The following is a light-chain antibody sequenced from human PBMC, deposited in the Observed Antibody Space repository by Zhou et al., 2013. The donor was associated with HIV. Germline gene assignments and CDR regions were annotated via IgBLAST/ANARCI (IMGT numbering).Light chain of an antibody. Sequence: EIVLTQSPATLSLSPGERATLSCRASQSVSSYLAWYQQKPGQAPRLLIYDASNRATGIPARFSGSGSGTDYTLTISGLEPEDFAVYYCQQRRDWPLTFGGGTKVEI. V-gene: IGKV3-11*01. CDR3: QQRRDWPLT. CDR1: QSVSSY. CDR2: DAS. J-gene: IGKJ4*01.